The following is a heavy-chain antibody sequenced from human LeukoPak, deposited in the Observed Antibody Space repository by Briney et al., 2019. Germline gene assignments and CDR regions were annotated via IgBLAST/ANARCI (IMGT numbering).Heavy chain of an antibody. Sequence: GGSLRLSCAASGFTVSSNYMSRVRQAPGKGLEWVSVIYSGGSTYYADSVKGRFTISRDNSKNTLYLQMNSLRAEDTAVYYCASLSQMATVYWGQGTLVTVSS. D-gene: IGHD5-24*01. CDR3: ASLSQMATVY. J-gene: IGHJ4*02. CDR1: GFTVSSNY. V-gene: IGHV3-53*01. CDR2: IYSGGST.